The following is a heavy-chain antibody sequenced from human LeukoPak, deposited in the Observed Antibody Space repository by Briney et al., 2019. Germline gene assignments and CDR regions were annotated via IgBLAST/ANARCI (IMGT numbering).Heavy chain of an antibody. V-gene: IGHV4-34*01. J-gene: IGHJ5*02. D-gene: IGHD3-22*01. Sequence: PSETLSLTCAVYGGSFSGYYWSWIRQPPGKGLEWIGEMNHSGSTNYNPSLKSRVTISVDTSKNQFSLRLSSVTAADTAVYYCARGPGYYYDSSGLIGNWFDPWGQGTLVTVSS. CDR1: GGSFSGYY. CDR3: ARGPGYYYDSSGLIGNWFDP. CDR2: MNHSGST.